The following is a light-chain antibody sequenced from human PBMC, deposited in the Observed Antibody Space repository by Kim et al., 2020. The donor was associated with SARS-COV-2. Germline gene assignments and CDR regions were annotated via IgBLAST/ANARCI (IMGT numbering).Light chain of an antibody. CDR3: QHYGDSAYT. V-gene: IGKV3-20*01. J-gene: IGKJ2*01. Sequence: SPGERATLCCRASKSFSSIYLAWYLKNPGQAPRLLIYGAYIRATGIPVRFSGSGSGTDFTLTISSLAPEDFAVYYCQHYGDSAYTFGQGTKLEI. CDR1: KSFSSIY. CDR2: GAY.